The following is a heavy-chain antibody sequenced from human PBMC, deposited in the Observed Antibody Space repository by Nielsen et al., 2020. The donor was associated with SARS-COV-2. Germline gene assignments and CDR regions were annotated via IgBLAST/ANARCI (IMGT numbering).Heavy chain of an antibody. CDR3: TCLPCSGDYCYLDF. CDR1: GLSFSSCG. V-gene: IGHV3-48*01. Sequence: GESLKISCVASGLSFSSCGMNWVRQAPGKRLEWLSYISGSGSTIHYADSVKGRFTISRDNANNSLYLLMNSLRADDTAVYYCTCLPCSGDYCYLDFWGQGTLVTVSS. CDR2: ISGSGSTI. D-gene: IGHD3-22*01. J-gene: IGHJ4*02.